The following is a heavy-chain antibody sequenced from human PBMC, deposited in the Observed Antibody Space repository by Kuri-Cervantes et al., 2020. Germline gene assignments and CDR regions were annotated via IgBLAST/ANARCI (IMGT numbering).Heavy chain of an antibody. D-gene: IGHD3-3*01. CDR2: ISGSSSYI. J-gene: IGHJ4*02. CDR1: GFTFSSYS. V-gene: IGHV3-21*03. Sequence: GESLKISCAASGFTFSSYSMNWVRQAPGKGLEWVSSISGSSSYIYYADSVKGRFTISRDNAKNSLYLQMNSLRAEDTAVYYCARRAGGFWSGWPFDYWGQGTLVTVSS. CDR3: ARRAGGFWSGWPFDY.